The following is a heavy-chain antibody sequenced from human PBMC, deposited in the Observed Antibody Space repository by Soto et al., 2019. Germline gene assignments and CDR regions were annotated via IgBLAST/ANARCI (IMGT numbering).Heavy chain of an antibody. CDR2: INHSGST. J-gene: IGHJ5*02. Sequence: SETLSLTCAVYGGSFSGYYWSWVRQSPRKGLEWIGEINHSGSTNYNPSLKSRLTISVDTSKNQFSLKLSSVTAADTAVYYCARGLRRQLLNWFDPWGQGTLVTVSS. CDR3: ARGLRRQLLNWFDP. V-gene: IGHV4-34*01. D-gene: IGHD2-2*01. CDR1: GGSFSGYY.